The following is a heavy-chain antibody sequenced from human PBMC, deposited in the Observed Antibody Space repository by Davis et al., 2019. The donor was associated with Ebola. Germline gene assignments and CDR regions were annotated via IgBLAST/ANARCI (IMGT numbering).Heavy chain of an antibody. V-gene: IGHV3-53*05. CDR3: ARVGRVRGVMEKY. CDR1: AFSVITNY. CDR2: LYSGGET. D-gene: IGHD3-10*01. Sequence: GESLKISCAISAFSVITNYMSWVRQAPGKGLEWISVLYSGGETYYADSVKGRFTISRDNSKNLLYRQMSSLRGDETAVYYCARVGRVRGVMEKYWGQGTLVTISS. J-gene: IGHJ4*02.